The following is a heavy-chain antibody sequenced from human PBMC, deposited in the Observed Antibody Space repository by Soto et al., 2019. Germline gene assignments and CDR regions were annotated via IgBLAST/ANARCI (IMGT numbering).Heavy chain of an antibody. J-gene: IGHJ4*02. CDR3: ARGRYSNGWYCFDY. CDR2: TSHDERKI. CDR1: GFTFSDYA. V-gene: IGHV3-33*01. Sequence: QVQLVESGGGVVQPGMSLRLSCAASGFTFSDYAMDWVRQAPGKGLEWVALTSHDERKISYADSVKGRFTISRGNSENTLYLQMHSLSAEDTAVYYCARGRYSNGWYCFDYWGQGTLVTVSS. D-gene: IGHD6-19*01.